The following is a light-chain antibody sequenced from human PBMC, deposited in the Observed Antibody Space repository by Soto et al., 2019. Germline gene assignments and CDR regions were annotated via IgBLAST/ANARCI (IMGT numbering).Light chain of an antibody. CDR2: GNS. Sequence: QSVLTQPPSVSGAPGQRVTISCTGSRSNIGAGYDVHWYQQLPGTAPKLLIYGNSNRPSGVPDRFSGSKSGTSASLAITGLQAEDEADYGCQSYDSSLSGYVFGTGTKVTVL. CDR1: RSNIGAGYD. CDR3: QSYDSSLSGYV. J-gene: IGLJ1*01. V-gene: IGLV1-40*01.